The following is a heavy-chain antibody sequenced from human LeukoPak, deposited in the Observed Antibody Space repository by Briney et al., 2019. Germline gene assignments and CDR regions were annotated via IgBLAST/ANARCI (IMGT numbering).Heavy chain of an antibody. CDR3: AKYCSGGSCPTAAYDY. CDR2: ISGSGGST. V-gene: IGHV3-23*01. CDR1: GFTFTSYA. D-gene: IGHD2-15*01. Sequence: GGSLRFSCAASGFTFTSYAMSWVRQAQGKGLEWVSAISGSGGSTYYADSVKGRFTISRDNSKNTLYLQMNSLRAEDTAVYYCAKYCSGGSCPTAAYDYWGQGTLVTVSS. J-gene: IGHJ4*02.